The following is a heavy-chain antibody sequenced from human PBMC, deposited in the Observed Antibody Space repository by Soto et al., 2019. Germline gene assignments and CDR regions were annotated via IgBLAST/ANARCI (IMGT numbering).Heavy chain of an antibody. CDR1: GFTFSSYG. CDR3: AKDRGYSYRLGMDV. D-gene: IGHD5-18*01. J-gene: IGHJ6*02. Sequence: QVQLVESGGGVVQPGRSLRLSCAASGFTFSSYGMHWVRQAPGKGLEWVAVISYDGSNKYYADSVKGRFTISRDNSKNTLYLQMNSLRAEATAVYYCAKDRGYSYRLGMDVWGQGTTVTVSS. V-gene: IGHV3-30*18. CDR2: ISYDGSNK.